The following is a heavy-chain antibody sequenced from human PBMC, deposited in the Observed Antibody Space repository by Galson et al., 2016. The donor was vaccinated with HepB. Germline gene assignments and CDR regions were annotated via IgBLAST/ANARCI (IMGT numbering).Heavy chain of an antibody. CDR2: SGSGGPT. CDR3: AKSVWEYEILNGYYRRGADY. J-gene: IGHJ4*02. CDR1: GFTFSSYA. Sequence: SLRLSCAASGFTFSSYAMSWVRQAPGKGLEWVSSSGSGGPTYYADSVKGRFTISRDNSKNTLFLQMHSLRADDTAVYYCAKSVWEYEILNGYYRRGADYWGQGTLVTVSS. V-gene: IGHV3-23*01. D-gene: IGHD3-9*01.